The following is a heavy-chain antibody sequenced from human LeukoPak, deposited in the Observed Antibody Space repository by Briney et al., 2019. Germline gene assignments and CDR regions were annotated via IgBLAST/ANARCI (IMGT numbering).Heavy chain of an antibody. J-gene: IGHJ3*02. CDR1: GGSIGSSSYY. D-gene: IGHD2-15*01. V-gene: IGHV4-39*07. CDR3: ARDCSGGSCYRRAFDI. CDR2: IYYSGST. Sequence: SETLSLTCTVSGGSIGSSSYYWGWIRQPPGKGLEWIGSIYYSGSTYYNPSLKSRVTISVDTSKNQFSLKLSPVTAADTAVYYCARDCSGGSCYRRAFDIWGQGTMVTVSS.